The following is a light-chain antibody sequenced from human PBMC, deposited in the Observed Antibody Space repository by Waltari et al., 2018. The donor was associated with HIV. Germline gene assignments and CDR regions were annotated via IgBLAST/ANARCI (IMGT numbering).Light chain of an antibody. Sequence: QSALTPPASVSGSPGQSITISCTGIGTGVPTYPLVSWYQQQPDKAPQLIIYDVDTRPSGVSYRFSGSKSGNTASLTISGLQAEDEAYYYCSSYRNNYVLVFGGGTKLTVL. V-gene: IGLV2-14*02. CDR2: DVD. CDR3: SSYRNNYVLV. J-gene: IGLJ3*02. CDR1: GTGVPTYPL.